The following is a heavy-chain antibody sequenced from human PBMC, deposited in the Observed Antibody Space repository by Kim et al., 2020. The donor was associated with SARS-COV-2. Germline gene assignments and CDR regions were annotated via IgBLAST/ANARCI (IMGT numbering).Heavy chain of an antibody. CDR3: TRVLNDFAILFDY. V-gene: IGHV3-49*04. J-gene: IGHJ4*02. D-gene: IGHD2-2*02. Sequence: GGSLRHSCTASGFTFGDYAMSWVRQAPGKGLEWVSFIRRKAYGGTVAYAASVQGRFTISRDDSKTIAYLQMNSLKTDDTAVYYCTRVLNDFAILFDYWGQGTLVTVSS. CDR1: GFTFGDYA. CDR2: IRRKAYGGTV.